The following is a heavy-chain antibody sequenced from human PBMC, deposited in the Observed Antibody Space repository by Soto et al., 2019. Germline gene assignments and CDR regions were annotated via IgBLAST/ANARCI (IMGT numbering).Heavy chain of an antibody. J-gene: IGHJ6*02. D-gene: IGHD3-16*02. CDR2: INHSGST. Sequence: SGTLSLTCAVYGGSFSGYYWSGIRQPPGKGLEWIGEINHSGSTNYNPSLKSRVTISVDTSKNQFSLELSSVTAADTAVYYCARGVNYYYYYGMDVWGQGTTVTVSS. V-gene: IGHV4-34*01. CDR3: ARGVNYYYYYGMDV. CDR1: GGSFSGYY.